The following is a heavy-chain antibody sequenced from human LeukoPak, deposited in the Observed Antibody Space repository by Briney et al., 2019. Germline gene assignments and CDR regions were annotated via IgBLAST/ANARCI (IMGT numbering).Heavy chain of an antibody. J-gene: IGHJ4*02. Sequence: GGSLRLSCAASGFTFSSFAMRWVRQAPGKGLEWVSSISGNGVGTYYADSVKGRFTISRDNSKNSLNLQVSSLRVEDTAINYCAKRDSTSYHFDSGGQGTLLTVP. CDR3: AKRDSTSYHFDS. V-gene: IGHV3-23*01. CDR1: GFTFSSFA. D-gene: IGHD2-2*01. CDR2: ISGNGVGT.